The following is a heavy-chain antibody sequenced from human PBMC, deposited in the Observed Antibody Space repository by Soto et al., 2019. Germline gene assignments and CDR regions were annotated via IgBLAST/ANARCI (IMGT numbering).Heavy chain of an antibody. V-gene: IGHV1-18*04. D-gene: IGHD3-3*01. Sequence: ASVKVSYKASGYTFTSYGISWVRQAPGQGLEWMGWISAYNGNTNYAQKLQGRVTMTTDTSTSTAYMELRSLRSDDTAVYYCARAEGFFRFLEWFNSDYYYGMDVWGQGTTVTVSS. J-gene: IGHJ6*02. CDR2: ISAYNGNT. CDR1: GYTFTSYG. CDR3: ARAEGFFRFLEWFNSDYYYGMDV.